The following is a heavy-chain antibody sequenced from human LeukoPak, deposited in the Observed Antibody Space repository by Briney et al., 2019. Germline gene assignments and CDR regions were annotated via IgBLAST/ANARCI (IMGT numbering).Heavy chain of an antibody. CDR2: LSGNGDSP. CDR3: SEDPFKPTNYFFDS. D-gene: IGHD1-1*01. J-gene: IGHJ4*02. V-gene: IGHV3-23*01. CDR1: GFTFSNYA. Sequence: GGSLRLSCAASGFTFSNYAMSWVRRVPGQGLEWVSSLSGNGDSPYYVEYVKGRITISRDNSKHTLYLQMNSLTVEDTAVYYCSEDPFKPTNYFFDSWGQGTLVTVSS.